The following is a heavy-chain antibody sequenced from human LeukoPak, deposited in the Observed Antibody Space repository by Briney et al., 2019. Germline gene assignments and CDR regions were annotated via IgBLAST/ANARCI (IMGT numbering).Heavy chain of an antibody. CDR1: GGTFSSYA. CDR2: IIPIFGTA. V-gene: IGHV1-69*13. J-gene: IGHJ4*02. D-gene: IGHD3-3*01. CDR3: ARETLNVLRFLEWSIFGLDY. Sequence: VASVKVSCKASGGTFSSYAISWERQAPGQGLEWMGWIIPIFGTANYAQKFQGRVTITADESTSTAYMELSSLRSEDTAVYYCARETLNVLRFLEWSIFGLDYWGQGTLVTVSS.